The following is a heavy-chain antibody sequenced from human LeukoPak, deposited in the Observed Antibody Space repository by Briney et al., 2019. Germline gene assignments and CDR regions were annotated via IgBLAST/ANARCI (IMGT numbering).Heavy chain of an antibody. D-gene: IGHD1-26*01. Sequence: PGGSLRLSCAASGFTFSSYAMHWVRQAPGKGLEWVAVISYDGSNKYYADSVKGRFTISRDNSKNTLYLQMNSLRLEDTAVYYCARRYSGSYNYYYTDVWGKGTTVTVSS. CDR2: ISYDGSNK. V-gene: IGHV3-30*03. J-gene: IGHJ6*03. CDR1: GFTFSSYA. CDR3: ARRYSGSYNYYYTDV.